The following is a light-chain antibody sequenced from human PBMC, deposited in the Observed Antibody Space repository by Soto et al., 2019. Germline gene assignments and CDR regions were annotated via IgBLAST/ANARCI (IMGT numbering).Light chain of an antibody. CDR1: SSDVGGYNY. V-gene: IGLV2-14*01. J-gene: IGLJ1*01. Sequence: QSALTQPASVSGSPGQSITISCTGTSSDVGGYNYVSWYQLHPGKAPKLMVYEVSYRPSGVSSRFSGSKSANTASLTISGLQAEDEADYYCSLYASSTAYVFGTGTKVTVL. CDR2: EVS. CDR3: SLYASSTAYV.